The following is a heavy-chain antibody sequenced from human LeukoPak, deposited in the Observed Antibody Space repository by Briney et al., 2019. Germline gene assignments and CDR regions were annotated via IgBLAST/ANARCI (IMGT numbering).Heavy chain of an antibody. V-gene: IGHV4-59*12. J-gene: IGHJ3*02. CDR1: GGSIRRYY. CDR3: AIILHGSGKVSAFDI. Sequence: SETLSLTCTVSGGSIRRYYWSWLRQPPGKGLEWIGYIYYSGSTNYNPSLKSRVTISVDTSKNQLSLRLGSMPAADTAVYYFAIILHGSGKVSAFDIWGQGTRVTGSS. CDR2: IYYSGST. D-gene: IGHD3-10*01.